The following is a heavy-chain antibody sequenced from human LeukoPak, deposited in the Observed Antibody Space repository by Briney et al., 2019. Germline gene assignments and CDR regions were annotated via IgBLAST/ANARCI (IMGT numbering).Heavy chain of an antibody. CDR3: ARQQSYSSSWLGY. D-gene: IGHD6-13*01. V-gene: IGHV5-51*01. Sequence: GESLKISCKGSGYSFTNYWIGRVRQMPGKGLEWMGIIYPGDSNTRYSPSFQGQVTISADKSITTAYLQWSSLKASDTAMYFCARQQSYSSSWLGYWGQGTLVTVSS. CDR2: IYPGDSNT. CDR1: GYSFTNYW. J-gene: IGHJ4*02.